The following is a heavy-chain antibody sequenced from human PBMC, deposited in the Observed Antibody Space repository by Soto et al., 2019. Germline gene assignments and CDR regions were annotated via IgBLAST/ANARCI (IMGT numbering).Heavy chain of an antibody. Sequence: GASVKVSCKASGYTFTSYDINWVRQAPGQGLEWMGWMNPNSGNTGYAQKFQGRVTMTRNTSISTAYMELSSLRSEDTAVYYCARGSYYYYYYYMDVWGKGTTVTVSS. CDR3: ARGSYYYYYYYMDV. V-gene: IGHV1-8*01. J-gene: IGHJ6*03. CDR1: GYTFTSYD. CDR2: MNPNSGNT.